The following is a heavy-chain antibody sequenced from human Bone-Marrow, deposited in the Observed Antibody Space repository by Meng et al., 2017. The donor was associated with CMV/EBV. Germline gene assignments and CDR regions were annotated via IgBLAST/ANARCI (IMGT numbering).Heavy chain of an antibody. V-gene: IGHV1-2*02. D-gene: IGHD6-13*01. CDR1: GYTFTSYG. CDR3: ASLRTSTAALDY. J-gene: IGHJ4*02. Sequence: ASVKVSCKASGYTFTSYGISWVRQAPGQGLEWMGWINPNSGGTNYAQKFQGRVTMTRDTSISTAYMELSRLRSDDTAVYYCASLRTSTAALDYWGQGTLVTVSS. CDR2: INPNSGGT.